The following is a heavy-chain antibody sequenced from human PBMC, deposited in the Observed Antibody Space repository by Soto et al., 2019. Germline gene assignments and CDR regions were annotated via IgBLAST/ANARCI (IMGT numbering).Heavy chain of an antibody. D-gene: IGHD6-6*01. CDR1: GYTLTELS. V-gene: IGHV1-24*01. J-gene: IGHJ4*02. Sequence: ASEKASCKVSGYTLTELSMHWVRQAPGKGLEWMGGFDPEDGETIYAQKFQGRVTMTEDTSTDTAYMELSSLRSEDTAVYYCATINGAGSIAARPEMDYWGQGTLVIFSS. CDR2: FDPEDGET. CDR3: ATINGAGSIAARPEMDY.